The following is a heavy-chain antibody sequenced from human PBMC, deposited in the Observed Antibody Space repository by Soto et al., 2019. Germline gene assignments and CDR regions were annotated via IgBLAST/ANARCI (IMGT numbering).Heavy chain of an antibody. CDR2: IYHSGST. CDR1: GGSISSGGYS. CDR3: TRSSSTVTPLDY. Sequence: QLQLQESGSGLVKPSQTLSLTCAVSGGSISSGGYSWSWIRQPPGKGLEWVGYIYHSGSTYYNPSLKSRVTISIDRPKNQFSLKLSSVTAADTAVYYCTRSSSTVTPLDYWGQGTLVTVSS. J-gene: IGHJ4*02. V-gene: IGHV4-30-2*01. D-gene: IGHD2-2*01.